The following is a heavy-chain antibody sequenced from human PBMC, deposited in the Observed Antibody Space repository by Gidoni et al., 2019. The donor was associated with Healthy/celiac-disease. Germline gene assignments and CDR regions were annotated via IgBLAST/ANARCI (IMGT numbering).Heavy chain of an antibody. D-gene: IGHD3-3*01. V-gene: IGHV4-61*02. CDR1: GGSISSGSYY. J-gene: IGHJ6*02. CDR2: IYTSGST. CDR3: ARAYDFWSGYPPLPYGMDV. Sequence: QVQLQESGPGLVKPSQTLSLTCTVSGGSISSGSYYWSWIRQPAGNGLEWIGRIYTSGSTNYNPSLKSRVTISVDTSKNQFSLKLSSVTAADTAVYYCARAYDFWSGYPPLPYGMDVWGQGTTVTVSS.